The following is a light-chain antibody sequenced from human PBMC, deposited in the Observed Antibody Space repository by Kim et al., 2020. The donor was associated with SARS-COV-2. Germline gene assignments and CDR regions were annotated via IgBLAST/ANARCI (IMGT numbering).Light chain of an antibody. J-gene: IGLJ3*02. V-gene: IGLV1-47*01. CDR3: AGWDDRLSGPV. Sequence: QRVTISCSGRHSNVAVNIVYWYQQVPGTAPRLLIYKNNQRPSRVPDRFSASKSGNSASLAISGLRSEDEADYYCAGWDDRLSGPVFGGGTQLTVL. CDR1: HSNVAVNI. CDR2: KNN.